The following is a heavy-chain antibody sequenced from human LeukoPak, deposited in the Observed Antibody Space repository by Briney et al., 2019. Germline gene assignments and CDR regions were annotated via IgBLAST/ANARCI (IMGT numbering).Heavy chain of an antibody. J-gene: IGHJ6*02. Sequence: SVEVSCKASGGTFSSYAISWVRQAPGQGLEWMGGIIPIFGTANYAQKFQGRVTTTADESTSTAYMELSSLRSEDTAVYYCASYYGSGSYYNPDYYGMDVWGQGTTVTVSS. D-gene: IGHD3-10*01. V-gene: IGHV1-69*01. CDR2: IIPIFGTA. CDR1: GGTFSSYA. CDR3: ASYYGSGSYYNPDYYGMDV.